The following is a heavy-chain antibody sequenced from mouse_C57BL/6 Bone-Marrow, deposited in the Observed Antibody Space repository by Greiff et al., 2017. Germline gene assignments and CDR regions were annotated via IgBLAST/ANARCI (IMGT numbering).Heavy chain of an antibody. D-gene: IGHD1-1*01. CDR1: GYTFTSYW. J-gene: IGHJ2*01. CDR3: ARTGFPYYYGSSYFDY. Sequence: VQLQQSGAELVKPGASVKLSCKASGYTFTSYWMHWVKQRPGQGLEWIGMIHPNSGSTNYNEKFKSKDTLTVDKSSSTAYMQLSSLTSEDSAVDYGARTGFPYYYGSSYFDYWGQGTTLTVSS. CDR2: IHPNSGST. V-gene: IGHV1-64*01.